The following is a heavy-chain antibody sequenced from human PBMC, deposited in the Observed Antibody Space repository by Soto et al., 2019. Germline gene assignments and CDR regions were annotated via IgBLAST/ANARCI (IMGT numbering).Heavy chain of an antibody. CDR1: GFTFSSYW. D-gene: IGHD2-2*01. V-gene: IGHV3-7*01. CDR3: ARDFQTAIVVVPAANIHWFDP. Sequence: EVQLVESGGGLVQPGGSLRLSCAASGFTFSSYWMSWVRQAPGKGLEWVANIKQDGSEKYYVDSVKGRFTISRDNAKNSLYLQMISLRAEDTAVYYCARDFQTAIVVVPAANIHWFDPWGQGTLVTVSS. J-gene: IGHJ5*02. CDR2: IKQDGSEK.